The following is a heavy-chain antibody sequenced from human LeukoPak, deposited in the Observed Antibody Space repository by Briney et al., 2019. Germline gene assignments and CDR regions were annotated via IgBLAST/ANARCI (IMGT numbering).Heavy chain of an antibody. Sequence: KSSEILSLTCAVYGGSFSGYYWSWIRQPPGKGLEWIGEINHSGSTNYNPSLKSRVTISVDTSKNQFSLKLSSVTAADTAVYYCARDSSGFVDYWGQGTLVTVSS. CDR3: ARDSSGFVDY. J-gene: IGHJ4*02. CDR1: GGSFSGYY. D-gene: IGHD3-22*01. V-gene: IGHV4-34*01. CDR2: INHSGST.